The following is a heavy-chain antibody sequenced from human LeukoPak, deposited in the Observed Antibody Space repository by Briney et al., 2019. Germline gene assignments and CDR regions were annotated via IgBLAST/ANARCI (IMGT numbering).Heavy chain of an antibody. CDR3: ARATRRDWGQYYFDY. V-gene: IGHV4-39*07. CDR1: GGSISSSSYY. Sequence: PSETLSLTCTVSGGSISSSSYYWGWIRQPPGKGLEWIGSIYYSGSTNCNPSLKSRVTISVDTSKNQFSLKLTSVTAADTAVYYCARATRRDWGQYYFDYWGQGTLVTVSS. CDR2: IYYSGST. J-gene: IGHJ4*02. D-gene: IGHD7-27*01.